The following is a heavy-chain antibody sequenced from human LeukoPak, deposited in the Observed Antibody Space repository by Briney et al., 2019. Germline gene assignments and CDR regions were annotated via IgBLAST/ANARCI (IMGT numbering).Heavy chain of an antibody. CDR2: FYTSGRT. J-gene: IGHJ4*02. Sequence: PSQTLSLTCTVSGGSINNSRAYWNWIRQPAGTGLEWIGRFYTSGRTTYNPSLKSRVTISVDTSNNQFSLRLSSVTAADTAVYYCARGTGAAAKYDSWGQGTLVTVSS. V-gene: IGHV4-61*02. D-gene: IGHD6-13*01. CDR3: ARGTGAAAKYDS. CDR1: GGSINNSRAY.